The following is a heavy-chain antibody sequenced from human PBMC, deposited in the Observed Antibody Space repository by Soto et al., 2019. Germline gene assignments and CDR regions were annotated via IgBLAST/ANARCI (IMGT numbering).Heavy chain of an antibody. J-gene: IGHJ4*02. V-gene: IGHV2-26*01. CDR1: GFSLSDGRMA. Sequence: SGPTLVNPTETLTLTCSVSGFSLSDGRMAVSWIRQPPGKSLEWLAHIYSNDEKPYSTSLQRRLSISRDTSKSQVVLTMTNLDPVDTATYYCVRMVRLVGATYYFDYWGQGSLVTVS. D-gene: IGHD1-26*01. CDR3: VRMVRLVGATYYFDY. CDR2: IYSNDEK.